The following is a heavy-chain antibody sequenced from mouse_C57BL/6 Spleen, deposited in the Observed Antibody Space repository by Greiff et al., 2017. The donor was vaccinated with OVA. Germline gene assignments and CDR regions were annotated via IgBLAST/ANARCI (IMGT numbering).Heavy chain of an antibody. D-gene: IGHD2-4*01. CDR2: ISYSGST. CDR3: ARKDYDDAMDY. V-gene: IGHV3-1*01. J-gene: IGHJ4*01. CDR1: GYSITSGYD. Sequence: EVQLVESGPGMVKPSQSLSLTCTVPGYSITSGYDWHWIRHFPGNKLEWMGYISYSGSTNYNPSLKSRISITHDTSKNHFFLKLNSVTTEDTATYYCARKDYDDAMDYWGQGTSVTVSS.